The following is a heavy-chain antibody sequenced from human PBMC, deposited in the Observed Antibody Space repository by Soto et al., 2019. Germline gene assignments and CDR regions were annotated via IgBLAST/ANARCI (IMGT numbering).Heavy chain of an antibody. CDR3: ARDRVAARTYNWFDP. V-gene: IGHV1-69*13. Sequence: SVKVSCKASGGTFSSYAISWVRQAPGQGLEWMGGIIPIFGTANYAQKFQGRVTITADESTSTAYMELSSLRSEDTAVYYCARDRVAARTYNWFDPWGQGTLVTVSS. J-gene: IGHJ5*02. CDR1: GGTFSSYA. D-gene: IGHD6-6*01. CDR2: IIPIFGTA.